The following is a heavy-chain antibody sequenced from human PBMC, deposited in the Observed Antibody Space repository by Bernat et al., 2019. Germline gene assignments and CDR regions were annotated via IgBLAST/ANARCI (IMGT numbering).Heavy chain of an antibody. CDR3: ARVAYGSGSYYNINWFDS. J-gene: IGHJ5*01. Sequence: EVQLVESGGGLIQPGGSLRLSCAASGFSVSSYYMSWVRQAPGKGLEWVSLIYSGGRTYYAESVQGRFTISRDNSKNTLYLQMNSLRAEDTALYYWARVAYGSGSYYNINWFDSWGQGILVTVAS. D-gene: IGHD3-10*01. CDR2: IYSGGRT. CDR1: GFSVSSYY. V-gene: IGHV3-53*01.